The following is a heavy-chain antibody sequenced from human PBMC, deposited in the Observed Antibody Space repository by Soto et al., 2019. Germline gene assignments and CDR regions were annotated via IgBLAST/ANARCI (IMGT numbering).Heavy chain of an antibody. Sequence: QLQLQESGPGLVKPSETLSLTCTVSGGSISSSSYYWGWIRQPPGKGLEWIGSIYYSGNTYYKPSLKSRVSISVDTSKNQFSLKLTSVTASDTAVYYCARKPMVRGIIGSFDYWGQGALVTVSS. V-gene: IGHV4-39*01. CDR3: ARKPMVRGIIGSFDY. CDR1: GGSISSSSYY. J-gene: IGHJ4*02. CDR2: IYYSGNT. D-gene: IGHD3-10*01.